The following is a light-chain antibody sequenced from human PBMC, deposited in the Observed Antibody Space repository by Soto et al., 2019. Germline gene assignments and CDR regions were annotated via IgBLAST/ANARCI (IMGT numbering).Light chain of an antibody. Sequence: QAVVPQEPSLTVSPGGTVTLTCGSSTGAVTSGHYPYWFQQRPGQAPTTLIYDTNNKHSWTPARFSGSLLGGKAALTLSGAQPEDEAEYYCLLSYSGPRVVFGGGTKLTVL. CDR1: TGAVTSGHY. CDR2: DTN. J-gene: IGLJ2*01. CDR3: LLSYSGPRVV. V-gene: IGLV7-46*01.